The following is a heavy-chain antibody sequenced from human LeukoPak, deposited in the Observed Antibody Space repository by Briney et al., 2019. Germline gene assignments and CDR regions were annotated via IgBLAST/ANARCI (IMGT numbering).Heavy chain of an antibody. CDR3: ARGGYSGYDYAPLDY. Sequence: SETLSLTCTVSGGSISSYYRSWIQQPPGKGLEWIGYIYYSGSTNYNPSLKSRVTISVDTSKNQFSLKLSSVTAADTAVYYCARGGYSGYDYAPLDYWGQGTLVTVSS. D-gene: IGHD5-12*01. V-gene: IGHV4-59*01. J-gene: IGHJ4*02. CDR2: IYYSGST. CDR1: GGSISSYY.